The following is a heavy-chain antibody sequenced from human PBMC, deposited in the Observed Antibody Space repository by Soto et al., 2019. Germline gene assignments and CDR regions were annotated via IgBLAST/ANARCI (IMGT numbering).Heavy chain of an antibody. Sequence: QVQLVESGGGVGQPGRSLRLSCAASGFTFTNYAMHWVRQAPGKGLEWVAVISNDGNTRYYAESVKGRFSISRDNLNNTLYVQVNTLKTEDTAGYYCAASRTSASGSPIAYWGQGTLVTVSS. CDR1: GFTFTNYA. V-gene: IGHV3-30*04. CDR3: AASRTSASGSPIAY. D-gene: IGHD5-12*01. J-gene: IGHJ4*02. CDR2: ISNDGNTR.